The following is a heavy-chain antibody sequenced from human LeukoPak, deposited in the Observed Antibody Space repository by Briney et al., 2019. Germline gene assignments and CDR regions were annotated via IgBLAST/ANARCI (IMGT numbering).Heavy chain of an antibody. J-gene: IGHJ4*02. V-gene: IGHV3-30-3*02. CDR2: ILYDGSNK. D-gene: IGHD3-22*01. CDR1: GFTFSTYV. Sequence: GRSLRLSCAASGFTFSTYVMHWVRQAPGKGLQWVAVILYDGSNKYYADSVRGRFIISRDNSKNTLYLQMNSLTAEDTAVYYCAKSSTMIVVLTHGEFDYWGQGTLVTVSS. CDR3: AKSSTMIVVLTHGEFDY.